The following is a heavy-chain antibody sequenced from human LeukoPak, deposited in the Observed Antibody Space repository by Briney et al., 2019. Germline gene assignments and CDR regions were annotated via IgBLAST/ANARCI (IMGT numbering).Heavy chain of an antibody. CDR3: ARGLFRGTGDGAFDI. CDR1: GGSISSYY. D-gene: IGHD1-26*01. J-gene: IGHJ3*02. CDR2: TYYSGST. Sequence: PSETLSLTCTVSGGSISSYYWSWIRQPPGKGLEWMGYTYYSGSTNYNPSLTSRVTISIDTSKNQFSLRLSSVTAADTAIYYCARGLFRGTGDGAFDIWGQGTMVTVST. V-gene: IGHV4-59*01.